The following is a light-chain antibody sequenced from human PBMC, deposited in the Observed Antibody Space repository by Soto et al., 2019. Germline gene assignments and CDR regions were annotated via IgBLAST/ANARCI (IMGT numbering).Light chain of an antibody. CDR1: SSDVADYNY. Sequence: QSVLTQPPSASGSPGQSVTISCTGTSSDVADYNYVSWYQQYPGKAPKLMIYEVSKRPSGVPDRFSGSKSGNTASLTVSGLQAEDEADYYCSSYAGSNNWVFGGGTKLT. CDR2: EVS. CDR3: SSYAGSNNWV. V-gene: IGLV2-8*01. J-gene: IGLJ3*02.